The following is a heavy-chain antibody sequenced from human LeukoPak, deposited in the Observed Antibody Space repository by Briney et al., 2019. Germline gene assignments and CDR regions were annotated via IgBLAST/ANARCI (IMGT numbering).Heavy chain of an antibody. V-gene: IGHV3-21*01. CDR1: GFIFSTYS. D-gene: IGHD4-11*01. CDR2: ISSDKTYI. Sequence: GGSLRLSCVAFGFIFSTYSMNWVRQAPGKGLEWVSCISSDKTYIHYADSVKDRFTISRDNAENSLYLQMNSLRAEDTAVYYCVRAPGTIYSNYANPDYWGQGTLVTVSS. CDR3: VRAPGTIYSNYANPDY. J-gene: IGHJ4*02.